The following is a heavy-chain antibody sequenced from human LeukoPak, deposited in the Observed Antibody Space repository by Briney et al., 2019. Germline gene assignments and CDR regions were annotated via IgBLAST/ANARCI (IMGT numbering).Heavy chain of an antibody. CDR1: GASVSSGSYY. V-gene: IGHV4-61*01. J-gene: IGHJ4*02. Sequence: SETLSLTCNVSGASVSSGSYYWSWIRQPPGKGLEWIGYIYYSGSTNYNPSLKSRVTISVDTSKNQFSLKLSSVTAADTAVYYCARDSGTAYFDYWGQGTLVTVSS. CDR2: IYYSGST. CDR3: ARDSGTAYFDY. D-gene: IGHD3-10*01.